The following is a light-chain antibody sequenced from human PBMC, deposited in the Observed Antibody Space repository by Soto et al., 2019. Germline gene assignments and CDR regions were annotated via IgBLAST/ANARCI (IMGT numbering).Light chain of an antibody. CDR1: QSVSSN. CDR3: QQYNNWPQT. Sequence: EIVMTQSPATLSVSPGERATLSCMASQSVSSNLAWYQQKPGQAPRLIIYGASTRATGIPARFSGSGSGTECTLTISSLQSEDVAVYYCQQYNNWPQTLGQGTKVDIK. CDR2: GAS. J-gene: IGKJ1*01. V-gene: IGKV3-15*01.